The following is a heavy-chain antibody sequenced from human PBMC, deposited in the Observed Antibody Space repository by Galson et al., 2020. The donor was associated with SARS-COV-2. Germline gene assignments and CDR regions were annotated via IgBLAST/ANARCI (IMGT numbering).Heavy chain of an antibody. Sequence: SETLSLTCTVSGDSISTSTFYWGWIRQSPGKGLEWIGTLYRSESTYYNPSLKSRVTISVDTSKNQFSLRLSSVTAADTAMYFCARRVRGADYYASWGQGTLVTVSS. V-gene: IGHV4-39*01. J-gene: IGHJ4*02. CDR3: ARRVRGADYYAS. CDR1: GDSISTSTFY. CDR2: LYRSEST. D-gene: IGHD4-4*01.